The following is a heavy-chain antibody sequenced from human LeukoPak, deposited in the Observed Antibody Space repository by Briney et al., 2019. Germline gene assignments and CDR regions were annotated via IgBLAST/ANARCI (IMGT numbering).Heavy chain of an antibody. CDR1: GGSISSYY. Sequence: LSETLSLTCTVSGGSISSYYWSWIRQPPGKGLEWIGYIYYSGSTNYNPSLKSRVTISVDTSKNQFSLKLSSVTAADTAVYYCASGAVLGVLSWFDPWGQGTLVTVSS. CDR3: ASGAVLGVLSWFDP. CDR2: IYYSGST. V-gene: IGHV4-59*01. D-gene: IGHD3-16*01. J-gene: IGHJ5*02.